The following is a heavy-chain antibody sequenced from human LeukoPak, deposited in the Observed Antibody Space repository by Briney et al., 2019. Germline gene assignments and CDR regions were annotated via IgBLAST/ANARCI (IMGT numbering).Heavy chain of an antibody. CDR3: ARHVVTTIVVVIIGGWFDP. Sequence: SETLSLTCAVSGYSISSGYYWGWIRQPPGKGLEWIGSIYHSGSTYYNPSLKSRVTISVDTSKNQFSLKLSSVTAADTAVYYCARHVVTTIVVVIIGGWFDPWGQGTLVTVSS. J-gene: IGHJ5*02. CDR2: IYHSGST. CDR1: GYSISSGYY. V-gene: IGHV4-38-2*01. D-gene: IGHD3-22*01.